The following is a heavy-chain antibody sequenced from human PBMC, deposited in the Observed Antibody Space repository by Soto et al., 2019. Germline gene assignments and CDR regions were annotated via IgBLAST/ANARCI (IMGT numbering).Heavy chain of an antibody. D-gene: IGHD3-3*01. CDR2: INHSGST. CDR3: ARYYDFWSGYLGSYYYYGMDV. Sequence: SETLSLTCAVYGGSFNGYYWSWIRQPPGKGLEWIGEINHSGSTNYNPSLKSRVTISVDTSKNQFSLKLSSVTAADTAVYYCARYYDFWSGYLGSYYYYGMDVWGQGTTVTVSS. CDR1: GGSFNGYY. V-gene: IGHV4-34*01. J-gene: IGHJ6*02.